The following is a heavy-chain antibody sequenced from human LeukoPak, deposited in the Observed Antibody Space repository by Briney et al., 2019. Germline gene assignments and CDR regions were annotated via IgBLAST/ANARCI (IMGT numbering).Heavy chain of an antibody. V-gene: IGHV4-4*09. J-gene: IGHJ6*03. CDR3: ARHSQSRIAAAGTHYYYYYMDV. D-gene: IGHD6-13*01. CDR2: IYTSGST. CDR1: GGSISSYY. Sequence: SGTLSLTCTVSGGSISSYYWSWIRQPPGKGLEWIGYIYTSGSTNYNPSLKSRVTISVDTSKNQFSLKLSSVTAADTAVYYCARHSQSRIAAAGTHYYYYYMDVWGKGTTVTVSS.